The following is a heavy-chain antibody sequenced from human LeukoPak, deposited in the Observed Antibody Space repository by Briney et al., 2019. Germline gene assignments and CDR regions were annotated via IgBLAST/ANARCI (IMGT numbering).Heavy chain of an antibody. V-gene: IGHV3-21*01. CDR2: ISSGSSYI. CDR3: ARALSGSYYYYYYYMDV. CDR1: GFTFSSYS. Sequence: GGSLRLSCAASGFTFSSYSMNWVRQALGKGLEWVSSISSGSSYIYYADSVKGRFTISRDNAKNSLYLQMNSLRAEDTAVYYCARALSGSYYYYYYYMDVWGKGTTVTVSS. D-gene: IGHD1-26*01. J-gene: IGHJ6*03.